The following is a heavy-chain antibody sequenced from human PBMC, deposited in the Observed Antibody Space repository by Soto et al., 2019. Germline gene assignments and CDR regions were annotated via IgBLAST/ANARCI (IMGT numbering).Heavy chain of an antibody. J-gene: IGHJ6*02. D-gene: IGHD2-15*01. CDR2: INPGYPAGRST. V-gene: IGHV1-46*01. CDR1: GYTLTTFF. CDR3: AMEAIVAGDITGMDV. Sequence: QVQLVQSGAEVKKPGASVKVSCKASGYTLTTFFMHWVRQAPGQGLEWMGVINPGYPAGRSTTYAQKFLARVTMTTDTSTSTVYMELCRLTYDDSAVYYCAMEAIVAGDITGMDVWGQGTTVTVSS.